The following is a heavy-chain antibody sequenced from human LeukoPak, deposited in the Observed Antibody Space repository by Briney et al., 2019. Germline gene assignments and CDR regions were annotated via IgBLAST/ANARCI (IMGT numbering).Heavy chain of an antibody. J-gene: IGHJ6*04. V-gene: IGHV3-33*01. Sequence: PGGSLRLSCAASGFTFSSYGMHWVRQAPGKGLEWVAVIWYDGSNKYYADSVKGRFTISRDNSKNTLYLRMNSLRAEDTAVYYCARDHCSSTSCYAYYYYGMDVWGKGTTVTVS. CDR1: GFTFSSYG. D-gene: IGHD2-2*01. CDR3: ARDHCSSTSCYAYYYYGMDV. CDR2: IWYDGSNK.